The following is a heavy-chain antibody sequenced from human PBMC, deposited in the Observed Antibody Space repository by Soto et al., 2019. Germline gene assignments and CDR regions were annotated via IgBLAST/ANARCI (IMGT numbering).Heavy chain of an antibody. Sequence: PGGSLILSCAASGFTFRSYAMSWVRQAPGEGLEWVSAISGSGGSTSYADSVRDRFTISRDKSKNTLHLQMNSLRAEGTAVYYFAKGGVGDDYGMDVWGQGTTVTVSS. D-gene: IGHD3-10*01. CDR1: GFTFRSYA. CDR2: ISGSGGST. J-gene: IGHJ6*02. V-gene: IGHV3-23*01. CDR3: AKGGVGDDYGMDV.